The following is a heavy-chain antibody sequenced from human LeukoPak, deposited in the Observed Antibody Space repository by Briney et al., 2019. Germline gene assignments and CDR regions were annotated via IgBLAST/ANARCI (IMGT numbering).Heavy chain of an antibody. CDR3: ARNGRVRRVVKDLFEY. D-gene: IGHD3-10*01. J-gene: IGHJ4*02. CDR1: GYTFTNYY. CDR2: INPNGGNT. V-gene: IGHV1-46*01. Sequence: ASVKVSCKASGYTFTNYYIHWVRQAPGQGLEWVGLINPNGGNTGYAQRFQGRVTITKDTSTGTAYMDLRNLRTDDTAMYYCARNGRVRRVVKDLFEYWGQGTLVAVSS.